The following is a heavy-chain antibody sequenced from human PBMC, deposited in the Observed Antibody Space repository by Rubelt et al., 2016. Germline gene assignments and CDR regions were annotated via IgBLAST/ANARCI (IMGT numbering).Heavy chain of an antibody. CDR1: GGSISSSSYY. V-gene: IGHV4-39*01. Sequence: QLQLQESGPGLVKPSETLSLTCTVSGGSISSSSYYWDWIRQPPGKGLEWIGSIHYSGTTYYNPSLKSRVTISVDKSKNQFSLKLSSVTAADTAVYYCARSYHTYYFDTWGQGTLVTVSS. CDR3: ARSYHTYYFDT. D-gene: IGHD1-14*01. CDR2: IHYSGTT. J-gene: IGHJ4*02.